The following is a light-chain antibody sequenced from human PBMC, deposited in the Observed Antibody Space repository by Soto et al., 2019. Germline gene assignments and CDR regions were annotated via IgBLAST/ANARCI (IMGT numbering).Light chain of an antibody. CDR2: AAS. J-gene: IGKJ4*01. CDR3: QRYNRAPLT. CDR1: QDISTY. V-gene: IGKV1-27*01. Sequence: DIQMTQSPSSLSTSIGDRVTITCRASQDISTYVAWYQQKPGSRPKLLIYAASTLQSGVPSRFSGSGFGTDLILTISTLQPEDVATYYCQRYNRAPLTFGGGTKVEI.